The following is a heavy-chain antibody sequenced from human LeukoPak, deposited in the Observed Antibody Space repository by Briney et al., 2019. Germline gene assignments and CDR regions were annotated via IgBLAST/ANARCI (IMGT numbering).Heavy chain of an antibody. CDR3: ARSRDYGDYDAFDI. CDR1: GFTFSSYS. Sequence: PGGSLRLSCAASGFTFSSYSMNWVRQAPGKGLEWVSSISSSSSYIYHADSVKGRFTISRDNAKNSLYLQMNSLRAEDTAVYYCARSRDYGDYDAFDIWGQGTMVTVSS. D-gene: IGHD4-17*01. CDR2: ISSSSSYI. V-gene: IGHV3-21*01. J-gene: IGHJ3*02.